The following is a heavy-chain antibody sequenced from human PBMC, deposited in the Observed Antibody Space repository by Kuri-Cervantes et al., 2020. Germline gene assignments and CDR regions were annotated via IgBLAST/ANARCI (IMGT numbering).Heavy chain of an antibody. Sequence: GESLKISCAGSGFIFSSYWMAWVRQTPGKGLEWVANIEADENKTYYVDFLKGRFTIFRDNAKNSLHLQMNSLRAEDTAVYYCARVGGAAPGTFDHWGQGTLVTVSS. V-gene: IGHV3-7*01. J-gene: IGHJ4*02. CDR1: GFIFSSYW. D-gene: IGHD6-13*01. CDR2: IEADENKT. CDR3: ARVGGAAPGTFDH.